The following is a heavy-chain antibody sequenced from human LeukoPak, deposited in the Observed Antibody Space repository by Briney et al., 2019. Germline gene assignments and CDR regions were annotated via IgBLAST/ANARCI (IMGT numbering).Heavy chain of an antibody. J-gene: IGHJ4*02. D-gene: IGHD6-6*01. Sequence: SVKVSCKASGGTFSSYAISWVRQAPGQGLEWMGGIIPIFGTANYAQKFQGRVTITADKSTSTAYMELNSLRAEDTAVYYCARESFAARWDWGQGTLVTVSS. CDR2: IIPIFGTA. CDR1: GGTFSSYA. CDR3: ARESFAARWD. V-gene: IGHV1-69*06.